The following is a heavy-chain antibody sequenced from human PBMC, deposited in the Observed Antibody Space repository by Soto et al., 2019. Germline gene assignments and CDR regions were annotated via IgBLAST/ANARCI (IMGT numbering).Heavy chain of an antibody. CDR3: ARGTMVRGVTHDAFDI. V-gene: IGHV1-18*01. D-gene: IGHD3-10*01. CDR2: ISPYNGKT. Sequence: ASVKVSCKAYGYTFTNYGITWVRQAPGQGLEWMGWISPYNGKTNYTQHLQGRVTMTTDTSTSTAYMELRSLRSDDTALYYCARGTMVRGVTHDAFDIWGQGTMVTVSS. J-gene: IGHJ3*02. CDR1: GYTFTNYG.